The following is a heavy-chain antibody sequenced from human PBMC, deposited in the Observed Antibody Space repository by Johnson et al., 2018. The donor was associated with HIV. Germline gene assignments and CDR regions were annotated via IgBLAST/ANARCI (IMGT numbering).Heavy chain of an antibody. CDR1: GFTVTSHY. CDR2: IYTGGNT. CDR3: ARGLGSRSAFDI. D-gene: IGHD2-2*01. J-gene: IGHJ3*02. Sequence: VQLVESGGGLVQPGGSLRLSCAASGFTVTSHYMSWVRQAPGMGLEWVSVIYTGGNTYYADSAKGRFTISRDNSKNTLYLQMNSVRAEDTAVYYCARGLGSRSAFDIWGQGTMVTVSS. V-gene: IGHV3-66*01.